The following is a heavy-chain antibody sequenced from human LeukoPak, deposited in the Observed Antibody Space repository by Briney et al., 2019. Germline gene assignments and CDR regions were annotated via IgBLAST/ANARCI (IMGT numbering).Heavy chain of an antibody. CDR2: IYHSGFT. CDR3: ATTPVGSTRFFDF. CDR1: GGFIGDGGYY. V-gene: IGHV4-30-2*01. D-gene: IGHD1-26*01. J-gene: IGHJ4*02. Sequence: TLSLTCTVSGGFIGDGGYYWSWIRQPPGKGLEWIGYIYHSGFTSYNPSLKSRVTVSVDRSENQFSLKLSFVTAADTAIYYCATTPVGSTRFFDFWGPGTLLSVSS.